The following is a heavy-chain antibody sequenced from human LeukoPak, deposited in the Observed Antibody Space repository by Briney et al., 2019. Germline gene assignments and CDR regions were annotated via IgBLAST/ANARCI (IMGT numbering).Heavy chain of an antibody. CDR2: ISGSGGST. J-gene: IGHJ4*02. V-gene: IGHV3-23*01. D-gene: IGHD2-15*01. CDR1: GFTLSSYA. Sequence: GGSLRLSCAASGFTLSSYAMSWVRQAPGKGLEWVSAISGSGGSTYYADSVKGRFTISRDNSKNTLYLQMSSLRAEDTAVYYCAKAEATKWWLSPDYWGQGTLVTVSS. CDR3: AKAEATKWWLSPDY.